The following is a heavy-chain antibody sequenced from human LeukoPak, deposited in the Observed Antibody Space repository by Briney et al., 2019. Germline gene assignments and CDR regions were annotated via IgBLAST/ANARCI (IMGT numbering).Heavy chain of an antibody. CDR2: ISSSSSYI. CDR3: ARDPFNYYGSGRQKDY. V-gene: IGHV3-21*01. J-gene: IGHJ4*02. CDR1: GFTFSSYS. D-gene: IGHD3-10*01. Sequence: TGGSLRLSCAASGFTFSSYSMNWVRQAPGKGLEWVSSISSSSSYIYYADSVKGRFTISRDNAKNSLYLQMNSLRAEDTAVYYCARDPFNYYGSGRQKDYWGQGTLVTVSS.